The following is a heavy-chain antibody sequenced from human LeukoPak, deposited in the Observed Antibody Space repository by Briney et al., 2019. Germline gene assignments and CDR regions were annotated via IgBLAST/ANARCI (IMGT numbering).Heavy chain of an antibody. J-gene: IGHJ3*02. CDR3: ARGEDWNDAFDI. V-gene: IGHV4-59*01. D-gene: IGHD1-1*01. Sequence: PSETLSLTCTVSGGSISGYYWSWIRQPPGKGLEWIGYIYYSGSTNYNPSLKSRVTISVDTSKNQFSLKLSSVTAADTAVYYCARGEDWNDAFDIWGQGTMVTVSS. CDR1: GGSISGYY. CDR2: IYYSGST.